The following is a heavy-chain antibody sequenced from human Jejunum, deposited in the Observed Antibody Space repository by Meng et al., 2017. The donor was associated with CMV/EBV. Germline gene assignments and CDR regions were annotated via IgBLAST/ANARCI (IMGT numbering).Heavy chain of an antibody. Sequence: LSCSASGLSLSDYWMSWIRQAPGKGLEWVSYISDRSTSIYYADSVKDRFTVSRDNARNSLYLQMNSLRVEDTAVYYCVRGYNWASLWGQGTLVTVSS. CDR3: VRGYNWASL. CDR1: GLSLSDYW. V-gene: IGHV3-11*04. CDR2: ISDRSTSI. D-gene: IGHD1-1*01. J-gene: IGHJ4*02.